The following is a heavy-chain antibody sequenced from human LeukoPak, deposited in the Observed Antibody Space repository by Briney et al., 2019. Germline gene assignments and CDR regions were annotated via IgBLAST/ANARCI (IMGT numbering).Heavy chain of an antibody. J-gene: IGHJ6*04. D-gene: IGHD3-3*02. Sequence: GASVKVSCKASGYDFTGHYIHWVRQAPGQGLEWMGWINPNSGVTIYTQKFQGRVTMTRDTAISTAYMELRRLKSDDTAVYYCAREVLVYGLDVWGNGTTVIVSA. CDR1: GYDFTGHY. CDR3: AREVLVYGLDV. V-gene: IGHV1-2*02. CDR2: INPNSGVT.